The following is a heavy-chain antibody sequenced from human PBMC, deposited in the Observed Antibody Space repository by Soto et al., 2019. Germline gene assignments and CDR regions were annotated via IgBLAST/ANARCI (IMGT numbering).Heavy chain of an antibody. CDR2: IWYDGGNK. CDR3: ARDGDVNTGFGKDY. CDR1: GFTFSNYG. V-gene: IGHV3-33*01. Sequence: LRLSCAASGFTFSNYGMHWVRQAPGKGLEWVAFIWYDGGNKCYAESVKGRFTISRDNSKNTLYLQMNSLRAEDTAVYYCARDGDVNTGFGKDYWGQGTLVTVSS. J-gene: IGHJ4*02. D-gene: IGHD3-16*01.